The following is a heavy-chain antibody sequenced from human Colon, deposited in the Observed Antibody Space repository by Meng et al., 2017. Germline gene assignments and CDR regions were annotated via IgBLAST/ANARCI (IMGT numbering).Heavy chain of an antibody. V-gene: IGHV3-30*01. J-gene: IGHJ6*02. Sequence: GESLKISCAASGFTFNNYAMHWVRQAPGKGLEWVAIISYDAVNKYYADSVKGRFTISRDNSKNTLFLQMNSLRAEDTAVYFCARAGPAIDYYFYGMDVWGQGTTVTV. D-gene: IGHD5-18*01. CDR2: ISYDAVNK. CDR3: ARAGPAIDYYFYGMDV. CDR1: GFTFNNYA.